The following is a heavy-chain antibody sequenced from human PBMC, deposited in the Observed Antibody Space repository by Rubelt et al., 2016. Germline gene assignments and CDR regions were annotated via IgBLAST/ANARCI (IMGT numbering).Heavy chain of an antibody. D-gene: IGHD4-17*01. CDR3: AKNDYGDYAGPFDY. CDR2: ISGSGGST. J-gene: IGHJ4*02. V-gene: IGHV3-23*04. Sequence: EVQLVESGGGLIQPGGSLRLSCAASGFTFSSYWMHWVRQAPGKGLVWVSAISGSGGSTYYADSVKGRFTISRNNSKNTLYLQMNSLRAEDTAVYYWAKNDYGDYAGPFDYWGQGTLVTVSS. CDR1: GFTFSSYW.